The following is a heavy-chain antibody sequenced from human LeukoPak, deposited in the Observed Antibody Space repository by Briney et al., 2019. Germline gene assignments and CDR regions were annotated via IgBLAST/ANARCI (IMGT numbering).Heavy chain of an antibody. CDR2: ISRTSIYK. CDR1: GFTFSSYS. J-gene: IGHJ4*02. CDR3: ARVEYDSSGYYRVFDY. D-gene: IGHD3-22*01. V-gene: IGHV3-21*01. Sequence: PGGSLRLSCAASGFTFSSYSMNWVRQAPGKGLEWVSSISRTSIYKYYAGSVKGRFTISRDNAKNSLYLQMNSLRAEDTAVYYCARVEYDSSGYYRVFDYWGQGTLVTVSS.